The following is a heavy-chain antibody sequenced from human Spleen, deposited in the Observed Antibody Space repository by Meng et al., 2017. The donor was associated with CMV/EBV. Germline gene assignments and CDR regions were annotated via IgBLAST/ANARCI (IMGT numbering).Heavy chain of an antibody. J-gene: IGHJ4*02. D-gene: IGHD3-22*01. CDR3: ASAPVVLGG. Sequence: QVQLVQSGAEVKKPGSSVKVSCKASGGTLSSYAISWVRQAPGQGLEWMGWINPNSGGTNYAQKFQGRVTMTRDTSISTAYMELSRLRSDDTAVYYCASAPVVLGGWGQGTLVTVSS. V-gene: IGHV1-2*02. CDR1: GGTLSSYA. CDR2: INPNSGGT.